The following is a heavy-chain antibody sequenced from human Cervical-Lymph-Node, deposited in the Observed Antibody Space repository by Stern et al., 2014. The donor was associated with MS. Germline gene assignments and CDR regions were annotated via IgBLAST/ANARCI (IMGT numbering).Heavy chain of an antibody. D-gene: IGHD4-17*01. J-gene: IGHJ4*02. CDR1: GYSFTANW. CDR2: IYPGDSDT. CDR3: ARDYGDYAFDY. V-gene: IGHV5-51*01. Sequence: VQLVQSVAEVKKPGESLKISCKGSGYSFTANWIAWVRQMPGKGLEWMVIIYPGDSDTRSSPSFQGQVTISADKSISAAYLQWSSLKASDTAMYYCARDYGDYAFDYWVQGTLVTVSS.